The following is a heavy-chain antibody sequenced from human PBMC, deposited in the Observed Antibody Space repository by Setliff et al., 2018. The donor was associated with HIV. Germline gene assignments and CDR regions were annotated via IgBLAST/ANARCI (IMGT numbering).Heavy chain of an antibody. CDR1: GGAINNYY. CDR2: IYPNGSP. J-gene: IGHJ4*02. CDR3: TGDYNSGSYRFDY. V-gene: IGHV4-4*08. Sequence: PSETMSLTCTVSGGAINNYYWSWIRQPPGKGLEWIGYIYPNGSPDYPSGNIVYNPSFRSRVTLSLDTSKNQFSLQLTSVTAADAAVYYCTGDYNSGSYRFDYWGQGTPVTVSS. D-gene: IGHD3-10*01.